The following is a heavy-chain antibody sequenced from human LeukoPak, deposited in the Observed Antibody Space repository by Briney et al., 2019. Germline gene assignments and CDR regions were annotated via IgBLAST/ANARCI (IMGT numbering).Heavy chain of an antibody. D-gene: IGHD2-21*02. CDR3: SRDRGGGDIYFDY. CDR2: ISSNGGST. CDR1: GFTFSSYA. V-gene: IGHV3-64*04. Sequence: GGSLRLSCSASGFTFSSYAMHWVRQAPGKGLEYVSAISSNGGSTYYADSVKGRFTISRDNSKNSLYLQMSSLGAEDTAIYYCSRDRGGGDIYFDYWGQGTLVTVSS. J-gene: IGHJ4*02.